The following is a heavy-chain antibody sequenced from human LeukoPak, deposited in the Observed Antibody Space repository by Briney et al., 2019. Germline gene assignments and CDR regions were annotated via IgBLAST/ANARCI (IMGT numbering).Heavy chain of an antibody. CDR2: ISYDGSNK. V-gene: IGHV3-30*18. CDR3: AKASTVGMDV. J-gene: IGHJ6*02. CDR1: GFTFSSYG. Sequence: GGSLRLSCAASGFTFSSYGMHWVRQAPGKGLEGVAVISYDGSNKYYADSVKGRFTISRDNSKNTLYLQMNSLRAEDTAVYYCAKASTVGMDVWGQGTMVTVSS.